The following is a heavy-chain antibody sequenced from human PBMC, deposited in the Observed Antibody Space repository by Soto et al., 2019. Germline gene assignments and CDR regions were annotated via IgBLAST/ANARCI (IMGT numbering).Heavy chain of an antibody. CDR3: ARVNQKIASVGLFDT. CDR1: GASVNTDTW. CDR2: IYHSGDT. J-gene: IGHJ5*02. D-gene: IGHD2-2*01. Sequence: LQLQESGPGLVKPSGTLSLSCDVSGASVNTDTWWSWVRQSPGKGLEWIGEIYHSGDTNYNPSLKMRISMSIDKSTNQFSLRLTSVNAADTAVFFCARVNQKIASVGLFDTWGQGILVTVSS. V-gene: IGHV4-4*02.